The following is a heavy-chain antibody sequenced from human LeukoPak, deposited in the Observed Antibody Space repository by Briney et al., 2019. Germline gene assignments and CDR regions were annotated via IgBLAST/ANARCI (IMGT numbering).Heavy chain of an antibody. D-gene: IGHD6-13*01. J-gene: IGHJ4*02. Sequence: PGGSLRLSCAASGFTFSNYGMHWVRQAPGKGLEWVAIIWYDGSNEHYADSAKGRFTISRDNSKNTLYLQMNCLRAEDTAVYYCARAAAGNDYFDYWGQGTLVTVSS. CDR3: ARAAAGNDYFDY. CDR2: IWYDGSNE. V-gene: IGHV3-33*01. CDR1: GFTFSNYG.